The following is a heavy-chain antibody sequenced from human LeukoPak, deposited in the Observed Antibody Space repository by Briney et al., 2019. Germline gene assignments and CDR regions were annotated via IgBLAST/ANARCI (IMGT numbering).Heavy chain of an antibody. CDR3: VKGSSYWYTQNWFDP. CDR2: ISDNGGST. CDR1: GXTFSSYA. V-gene: IGHV3-64D*09. J-gene: IGHJ5*02. Sequence: PGGSLRLSCSASGXTFSSYAVHWVRQAPGKGLEYVSAISDNGGSTYYADSVKGRFTISRDNSKNTLYLQMSSLRAEDTAVYYCVKGSSYWYTQNWFDPWGQGTLVTVSS. D-gene: IGHD6-13*01.